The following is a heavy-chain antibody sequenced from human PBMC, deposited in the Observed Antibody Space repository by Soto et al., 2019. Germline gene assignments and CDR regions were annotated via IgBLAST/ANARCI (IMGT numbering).Heavy chain of an antibody. Sequence: GGSLRLSCAASGFTFSSYSMNWVRQAPGKGLEWVSSISSSSSYIYYADSVKGRFTISRDNAKNSLYLQMNSLRAEDTAVYYWARGNYDQDAFDIWGQGTMVTVSS. D-gene: IGHD3-22*01. CDR1: GFTFSSYS. CDR2: ISSSSSYI. CDR3: ARGNYDQDAFDI. V-gene: IGHV3-21*01. J-gene: IGHJ3*02.